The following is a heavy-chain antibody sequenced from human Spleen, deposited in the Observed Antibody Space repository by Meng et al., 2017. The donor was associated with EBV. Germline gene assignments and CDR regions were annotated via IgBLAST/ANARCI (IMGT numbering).Heavy chain of an antibody. CDR2: IWHSGT. J-gene: IGHJ5*02. CDR1: GGSISRDNW. CDR3: ARDLRPWLVGFDA. D-gene: IGHD2-15*01. V-gene: IGHV4-4*02. Sequence: VELQDLGAGRVEPSGTPSRTCTVPGGSISRDNWWSWVRQPPGKGLEWIGEIWHSGTNYSPSLKSRVTISVDKSKNQFSLNLGFMTAADTAVYYCARDLRPWLVGFDAWGQGTLVTVSS.